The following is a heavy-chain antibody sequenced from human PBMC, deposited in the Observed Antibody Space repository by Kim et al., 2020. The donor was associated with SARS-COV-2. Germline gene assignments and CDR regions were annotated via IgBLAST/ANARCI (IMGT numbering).Heavy chain of an antibody. CDR2: IRSKANSYAT. V-gene: IGHV3-73*01. J-gene: IGHJ4*02. CDR3: TRQRRGSYSDFDY. Sequence: GGSLRLSCAASGFTFSGSAMHWVRQASGKWLEWVGRIRSKANSYATAYAASVKGRFTISRDDSKNTAYLQMNSLKTEDTAVYYCTRQRRGSYSDFDYWGQGTLVTVSS. CDR1: GFTFSGSA. D-gene: IGHD1-26*01.